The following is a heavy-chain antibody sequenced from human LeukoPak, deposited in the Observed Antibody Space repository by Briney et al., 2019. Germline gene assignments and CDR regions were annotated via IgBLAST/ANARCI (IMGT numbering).Heavy chain of an antibody. Sequence: SETLSLTCTVSGGSISSYYWSWIRQPAGKGLEWIGRIYTSGSTNYNPSLTSRVTMSVDASKNQFSLKLSSVTAADTAVYYCARDSPYYYGSGSYYWSGYYYYMDVWGKGTTVTISS. CDR3: ARDSPYYYGSGSYYWSGYYYYMDV. CDR2: IYTSGST. CDR1: GGSISSYY. J-gene: IGHJ6*03. V-gene: IGHV4-4*07. D-gene: IGHD3-10*01.